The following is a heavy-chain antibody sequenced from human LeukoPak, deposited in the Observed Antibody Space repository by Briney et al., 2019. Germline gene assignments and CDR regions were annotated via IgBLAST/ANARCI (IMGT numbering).Heavy chain of an antibody. D-gene: IGHD2-15*01. CDR1: GGSISSYF. J-gene: IGHJ4*02. CDR2: IYTSGST. V-gene: IGHV4-4*07. CDR3: ARGDKPGQGFDY. Sequence: PSETLSLTCTVSGGSISSYFWSWIRQPPGKGLEWIGRIYTSGSTNYNPSLKSRLTMSVDMSKNQFSLNLTSVTAADTAVYYCARGDKPGQGFDYWGQGTLVTVSS.